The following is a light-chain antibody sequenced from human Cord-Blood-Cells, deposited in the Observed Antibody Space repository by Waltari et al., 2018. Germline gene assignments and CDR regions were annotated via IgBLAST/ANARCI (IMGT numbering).Light chain of an antibody. CDR2: EGS. CDR3: CSYAGSSTLV. Sequence: QSALTQPASVSGSPGQSITISCTGTSSDVGSYNLVPWYQQHPGKAPKLMIYEGSKRPSGVSNRFSGYKSGNTASLTISGLQAEDEADYYCCSYAGSSTLVFGGGTKLTVL. J-gene: IGLJ3*02. CDR1: SSDVGSYNL. V-gene: IGLV2-23*01.